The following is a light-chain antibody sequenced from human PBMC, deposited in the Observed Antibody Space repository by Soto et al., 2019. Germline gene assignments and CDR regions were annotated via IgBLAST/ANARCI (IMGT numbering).Light chain of an antibody. CDR1: QSVSNK. V-gene: IGKV3-15*01. CDR3: QQRSNWPWT. J-gene: IGKJ1*01. CDR2: GAS. Sequence: EIVMTQSPATLSVSPGERATLSCRASQSVSNKLAWYQQKPGQAPRLLIYGASTRATGIPARFSGSGSGTDFTLTISSLEPEDFAVYYCQQRSNWPWTFGQGTKVDIK.